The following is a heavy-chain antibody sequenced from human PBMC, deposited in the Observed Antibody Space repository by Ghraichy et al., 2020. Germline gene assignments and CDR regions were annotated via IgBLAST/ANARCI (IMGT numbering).Heavy chain of an antibody. CDR3: AKDYYYDSIVLSAFDI. CDR1: GFTFSSYA. Sequence: GESLNISCAASGFTFSSYAMSWVRQAPGKGLEWVSAISGSGGSTYYADSVKGRFTISRDNSKNTLYLQMNSLRAEDTAVYYCAKDYYYDSIVLSAFDIWGQGTMVTVSS. J-gene: IGHJ3*02. CDR2: ISGSGGST. D-gene: IGHD3-22*01. V-gene: IGHV3-23*01.